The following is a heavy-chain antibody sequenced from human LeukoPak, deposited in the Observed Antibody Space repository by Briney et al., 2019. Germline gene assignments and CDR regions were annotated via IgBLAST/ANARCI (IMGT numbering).Heavy chain of an antibody. CDR2: VFYSGRT. V-gene: IGHV4-59*01. D-gene: IGHD3-22*01. CDR1: GGSISSYY. CDR3: ARGGYDSSGYHDNYFDY. J-gene: IGHJ4*02. Sequence: SETLSLTCTVSGGSISSYYWNWIRQPPGKGLEWIGRVFYSGRTHYNPSLKSRVTTSVDTSKNQFSLKLSSVTAADTAVYYCARGGYDSSGYHDNYFDYWGQGTLVTVSS.